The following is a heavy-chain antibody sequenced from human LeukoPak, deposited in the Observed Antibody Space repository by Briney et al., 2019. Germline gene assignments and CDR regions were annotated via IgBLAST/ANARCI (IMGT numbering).Heavy chain of an antibody. J-gene: IGHJ4*02. V-gene: IGHV3-30*02. CDR2: IRYDGSHR. CDR1: GFTFRNYG. Sequence: GGSLRLSCAASGFTFRNYGMSWVRQAPGKGLEWVAFIRYDGSHRSYADSVKGRFTISRDNSKNTLYLQMNSLRAEDTAVHYCAKDLESYGDFYYFDYWGQGTLVTVSS. D-gene: IGHD4-17*01. CDR3: AKDLESYGDFYYFDY.